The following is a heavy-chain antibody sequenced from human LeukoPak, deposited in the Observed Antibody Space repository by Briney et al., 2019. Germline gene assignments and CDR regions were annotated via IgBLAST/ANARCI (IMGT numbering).Heavy chain of an antibody. Sequence: SETLSLTCSVSSDSVRSYYCIWIRQSPGKGLDWIGHINYNGGNSLSPSLKSRGTLSVDTSKSQFSLRLRSVTAADTAVYYCARSKSDWSFIDYWGQGILVSVSS. CDR3: ARSKSDWSFIDY. D-gene: IGHD2-21*02. V-gene: IGHV4-59*02. J-gene: IGHJ4*02. CDR1: SDSVRSYY. CDR2: INYNGGN.